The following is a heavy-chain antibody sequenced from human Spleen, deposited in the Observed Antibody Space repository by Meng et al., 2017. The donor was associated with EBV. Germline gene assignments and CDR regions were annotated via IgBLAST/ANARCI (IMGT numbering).Heavy chain of an antibody. Sequence: HVHWVQAGAEVKKPGASVNVSCTTPRYTFITYGISWVRQAPGQGLEWMGWISVDNGKTNYAQHLQDRVSMTTDTSTSTAYMELRSLRSDDTAVYYCASRSLDTAMDSWGQGTLVTVSS. CDR3: ASRSLDTAMDS. J-gene: IGHJ4*02. CDR2: ISVDNGKT. D-gene: IGHD5-18*01. CDR1: RYTFITYG. V-gene: IGHV1-18*01.